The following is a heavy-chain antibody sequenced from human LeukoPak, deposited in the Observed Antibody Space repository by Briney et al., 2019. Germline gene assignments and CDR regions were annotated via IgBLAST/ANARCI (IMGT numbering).Heavy chain of an antibody. V-gene: IGHV4-34*01. CDR3: ASIAAAGTYYYYYTDV. D-gene: IGHD6-13*01. J-gene: IGHJ6*03. CDR2: INHSGST. Sequence: SETLSLTCAVYGGSFSGYYWSWIRQPPGKGLEWIGEINHSGSTNYNPSLKSRVTISVDTSKNQFSLKLSSVTAADTAVYYCASIAAAGTYYYYYTDVWGKGTTVTVSS. CDR1: GGSFSGYY.